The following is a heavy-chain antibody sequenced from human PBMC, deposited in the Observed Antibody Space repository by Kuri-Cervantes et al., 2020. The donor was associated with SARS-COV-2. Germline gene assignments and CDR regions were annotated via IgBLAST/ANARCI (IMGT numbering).Heavy chain of an antibody. CDR1: GFTFSSYS. J-gene: IGHJ3*02. V-gene: IGHV3-21*04. D-gene: IGHD2-2*01. Sequence: GGSLRLSCAASGFTFSSYSMNWVRQAPGKGLEWVSSISSSSSYIYYADSVKGRFTISRDNVKNSLYLQMNSLRVEDTAVYYCARDTSPLGYCSSTNCYYDALDIWGQGTTVTVSS. CDR2: ISSSSSYI. CDR3: ARDTSPLGYCSSTNCYYDALDI.